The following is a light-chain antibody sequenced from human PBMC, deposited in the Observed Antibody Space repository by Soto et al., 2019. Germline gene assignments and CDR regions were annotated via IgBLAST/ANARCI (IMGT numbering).Light chain of an antibody. V-gene: IGKV1-5*03. CDR3: QQYNLYWT. CDR1: QGIVNY. J-gene: IGKJ1*01. CDR2: KAS. Sequence: SKMTQYPSSLSAYVGARFHLTCRASQGIVNYLAWYQQKPGKAPKLLIYKASSLESGVPSRFSGSGSGTEFTLTISSLQPDDFATYYCQQYNLYWTFGQGTKV.